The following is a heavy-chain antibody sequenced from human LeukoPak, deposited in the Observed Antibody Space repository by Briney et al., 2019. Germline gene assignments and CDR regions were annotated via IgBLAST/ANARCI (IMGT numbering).Heavy chain of an antibody. J-gene: IGHJ4*02. CDR1: GFTFSSYA. D-gene: IGHD3-10*01. Sequence: GSLRLSCAASGFTFSSYAMHWVRQAPGKGLEWVAVISYDGSNKYYADSVKGRFTISRDNSKNTLYLQMNSLRAEDTAVYYCAKGLWFGELLPPLDYWGQGTLVTVSS. CDR3: AKGLWFGELLPPLDY. V-gene: IGHV3-30*04. CDR2: ISYDGSNK.